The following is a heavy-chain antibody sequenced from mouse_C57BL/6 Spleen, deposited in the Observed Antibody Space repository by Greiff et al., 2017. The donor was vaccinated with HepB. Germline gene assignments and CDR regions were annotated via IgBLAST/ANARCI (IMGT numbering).Heavy chain of an antibody. D-gene: IGHD1-1*01. J-gene: IGHJ1*03. CDR3: ARYPHYYGSSYWYFDV. Sequence: EVQLVESGGGLVQPGGSLSLSCAASGFTFTDYYMSWVRQPPGKALEWLGFIRNKANGYTTEYNASVKGRFTISSANSQSILYLQMNARRAEDSATYYCARYPHYYGSSYWYFDVWGTGTTVTVSS. V-gene: IGHV7-3*01. CDR1: GFTFTDYY. CDR2: IRNKANGYTT.